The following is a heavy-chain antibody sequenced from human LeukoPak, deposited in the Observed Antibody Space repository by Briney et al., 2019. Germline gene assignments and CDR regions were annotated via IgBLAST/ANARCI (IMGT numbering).Heavy chain of an antibody. CDR2: MNPNSGNT. Sequence: ASVKVSCKASGYTFTSYDINWVRQATGQGLEWMGWMNPNSGNTGYAQKFQGRVTMTRNTSISTAYMELSSLRSEDTAVYYCARVLSGWSLPLLVDYWSQGTLVTVSS. V-gene: IGHV1-8*01. CDR3: ARVLSGWSLPLLVDY. CDR1: GYTFTSYD. J-gene: IGHJ4*02. D-gene: IGHD6-19*01.